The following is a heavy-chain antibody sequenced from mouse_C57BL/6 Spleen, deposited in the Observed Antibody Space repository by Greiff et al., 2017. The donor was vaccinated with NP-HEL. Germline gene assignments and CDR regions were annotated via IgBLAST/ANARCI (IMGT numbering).Heavy chain of an antibody. V-gene: IGHV1-26*01. CDR3: ARKELYYDYLYYFDY. D-gene: IGHD2-4*01. J-gene: IGHJ2*01. CDR2: INPNNGGT. Sequence: EVQLQQSGPELVKPGASVKISCKASGYTFTDYYMNWVKQSHGKSLEWIGDINPNNGGTSYNQKFKGKATLTVDKSSSTAYMELRSLTSEDSAVYYCARKELYYDYLYYFDYWGQGTTLTVSS. CDR1: GYTFTDYY.